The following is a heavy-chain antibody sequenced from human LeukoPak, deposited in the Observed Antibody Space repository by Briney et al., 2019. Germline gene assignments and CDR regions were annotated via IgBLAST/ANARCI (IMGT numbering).Heavy chain of an antibody. CDR3: ARGYSYAYYFDC. D-gene: IGHD5-18*01. V-gene: IGHV4-39*07. J-gene: IGHJ4*02. Sequence: SETLSLTCTVSGGSISSSSYYWGWIRQPPGKGLEWIGSIYHSGNPYYNPSVNSRVTILVDTSKNQFSLKLTSVTAADTAVYYCARGYSYAYYFDCWGQGNLVTVSS. CDR1: GGSISSSSYY. CDR2: IYHSGNP.